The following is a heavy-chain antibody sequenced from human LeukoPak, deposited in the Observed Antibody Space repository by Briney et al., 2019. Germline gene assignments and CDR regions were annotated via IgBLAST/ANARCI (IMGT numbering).Heavy chain of an antibody. Sequence: PSQTLSLTCAVSGGSISSGGYSWSWIRQPPGKGLEWIGYIYHSGSTYYNPSLKSRVTISVDRSKNQFSLKLSSVTAADTAVYYCARSGSGDSSGYPQSNPIDYWGQGTLVTVSS. CDR1: GGSISSGGYS. V-gene: IGHV4-30-2*01. J-gene: IGHJ4*02. D-gene: IGHD3-22*01. CDR3: ARSGSGDSSGYPQSNPIDY. CDR2: IYHSGST.